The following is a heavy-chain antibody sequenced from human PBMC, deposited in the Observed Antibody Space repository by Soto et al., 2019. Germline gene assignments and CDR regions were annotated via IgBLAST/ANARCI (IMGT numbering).Heavy chain of an antibody. J-gene: IGHJ3*02. D-gene: IGHD6-19*01. V-gene: IGHV3-64D*08. CDR3: IKATVAGAKAFDT. CDR2: VTANGATT. Sequence: PGGSLRLSCSASGFAFSNYNMRWVRQAPGKGLEYVSSVTANGATTDYADSVKGRFTISRDNSKNTLYLQMTSLGAEDSAVYYCIKATVAGAKAFDTWGQGTMVTVSS. CDR1: GFAFSNYN.